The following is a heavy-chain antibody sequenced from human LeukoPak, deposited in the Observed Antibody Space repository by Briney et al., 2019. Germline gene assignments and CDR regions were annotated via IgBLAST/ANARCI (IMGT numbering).Heavy chain of an antibody. D-gene: IGHD3-16*01. CDR3: ARLGGMTTSSYYFDY. J-gene: IGHJ4*02. CDR1: GVPISSYY. Sequence: SETLSLTCTVSGVPISSYYWSWIRQPPGKGLEWIGYIYYSGSTNYNPSLKSRVTISVDTSKNQFSLKLSSVTAADTAVYYCARLGGMTTSSYYFDYWGQGTLVTVSS. V-gene: IGHV4-59*08. CDR2: IYYSGST.